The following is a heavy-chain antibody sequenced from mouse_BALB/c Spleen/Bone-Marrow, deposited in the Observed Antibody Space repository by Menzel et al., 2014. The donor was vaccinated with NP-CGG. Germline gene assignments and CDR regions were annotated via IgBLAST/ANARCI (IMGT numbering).Heavy chain of an antibody. Sequence: DVKLVESGGGLVQPKGSLKLSCAASGFTFNIYAMNWVRQAPRKGLEWVARISSKSTNYTTCYADSVKDRFTISSDDSQSMIYLQMKLLKTEDAAIYYCVRQVFDYPMDYLGQGTPVTVSS. J-gene: IGHJ4*01. V-gene: IGHV10-1*01. CDR3: VRQVFDYPMDY. CDR2: ISSKSTNYTT. CDR1: GFTFNIYA.